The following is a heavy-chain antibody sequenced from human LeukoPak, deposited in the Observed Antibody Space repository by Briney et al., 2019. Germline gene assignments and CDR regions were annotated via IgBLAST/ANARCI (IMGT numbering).Heavy chain of an antibody. Sequence: NPSETLSLTCTVSGGSISSGDYYWSWIRQPPGKGLEWIGYIYYSGSTYYNPSLKSRVTISIHTSKNQSSLKLSSVTAADTAVYYCARDGPCTNGVCYTSYYYGMDVWGQGTTVTVSS. CDR3: ARDGPCTNGVCYTSYYYGMDV. D-gene: IGHD2-8*01. V-gene: IGHV4-30-4*01. CDR2: IYYSGST. CDR1: GGSISSGDYY. J-gene: IGHJ6*02.